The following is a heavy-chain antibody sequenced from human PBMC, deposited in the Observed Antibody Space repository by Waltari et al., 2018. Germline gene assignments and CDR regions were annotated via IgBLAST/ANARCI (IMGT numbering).Heavy chain of an antibody. CDR2: IKQDGSEK. V-gene: IGHV3-7*01. CDR3: ASGSSGWYGLYYFDY. J-gene: IGHJ4*02. CDR1: GFTFSSYW. D-gene: IGHD6-19*01. Sequence: EVQLVESGGGLVQPGGSLRLSCAASGFTFSSYWMSWVRQDPGKGLEWVANIKQDGSEKYYVDSVKGRFTISRDNAKNSLYLQMNSLRAEDTAVYYCASGSSGWYGLYYFDYWGQGTLVTVSS.